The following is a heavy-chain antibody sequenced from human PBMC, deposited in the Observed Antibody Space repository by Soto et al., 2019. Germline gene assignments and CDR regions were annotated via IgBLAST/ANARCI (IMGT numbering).Heavy chain of an antibody. D-gene: IGHD2-21*01. V-gene: IGHV1-2*02. CDR1: GYIFIDYY. Sequence: ASVKVSCKASGYIFIDYYMNWVRQAPGQGLEWMGWINPNSGGTNYAQKFQGRVTMTTDTSTSTAYMELSGLRSDDTAIYYCVRPFCGGNSCHNWFGPWGQGTLVTVSS. CDR3: VRPFCGGNSCHNWFGP. J-gene: IGHJ5*02. CDR2: INPNSGGT.